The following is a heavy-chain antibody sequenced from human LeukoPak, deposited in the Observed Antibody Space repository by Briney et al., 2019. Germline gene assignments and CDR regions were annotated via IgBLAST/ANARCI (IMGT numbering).Heavy chain of an antibody. CDR1: GFTFRSYD. Sequence: GGSLRLSCAASGFTFRSYDMHWVRQATGKGLEWVSGIGTAGEIYYPGSVKGRFTISRENAKNSLYLQMNSLRAGDTAVYYCGRDYNGTWPTGIDNWGQGTLVSVSS. CDR3: GRDYNGTWPTGIDN. V-gene: IGHV3-13*01. J-gene: IGHJ4*02. D-gene: IGHD2-8*01. CDR2: IGTAGEI.